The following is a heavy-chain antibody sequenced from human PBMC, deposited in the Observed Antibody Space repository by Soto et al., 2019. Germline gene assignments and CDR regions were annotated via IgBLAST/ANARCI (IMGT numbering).Heavy chain of an antibody. D-gene: IGHD3-10*01. CDR3: ARDLIRIGFGEFHTGY. CDR1: GYTFTSYG. V-gene: IGHV1-18*01. J-gene: IGHJ4*02. Sequence: ASVKVSCKGSGYTFTSYGISWVRQAPGQGLEWMGWISAYNGNTNYAQKLQGRVTMTTDTSTSTAYMELRSLRSDDTAVYYCARDLIRIGFGEFHTGYWGQGTLVTVSS. CDR2: ISAYNGNT.